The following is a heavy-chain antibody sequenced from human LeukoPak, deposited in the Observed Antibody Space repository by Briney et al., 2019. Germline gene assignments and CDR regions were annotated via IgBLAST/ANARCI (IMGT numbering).Heavy chain of an antibody. J-gene: IGHJ5*02. CDR3: ARAGGWNLLDHTMCFDL. CDR2: ISTYRGNT. Sequence: GSVMVSCKASGYTFSNFGISWLRQAPGQGLEWMGWISTYRGNTDYAQNVQGRVAMTTDASTSTAYMELRSLRSDDTAVYYCARAGGWNLLDHTMCFDLWGQGTLVTVSS. V-gene: IGHV1-18*01. D-gene: IGHD4-23*01. CDR1: GYTFSNFG.